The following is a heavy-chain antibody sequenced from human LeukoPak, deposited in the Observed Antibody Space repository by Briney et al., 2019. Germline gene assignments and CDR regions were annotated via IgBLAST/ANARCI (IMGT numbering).Heavy chain of an antibody. D-gene: IGHD7-27*01. Sequence: SETLSLTCTVSGGSISSGDYYWSWIRQPPGKGLEWIGYIYYSGSTYYNPSLKSRVTISVDTSKNQFSLKLSSVTAADTAVYYCARELSWGSHWFDPWGQGTLVTVSS. J-gene: IGHJ5*02. CDR2: IYYSGST. CDR3: ARELSWGSHWFDP. V-gene: IGHV4-30-4*08. CDR1: GGSISSGDYY.